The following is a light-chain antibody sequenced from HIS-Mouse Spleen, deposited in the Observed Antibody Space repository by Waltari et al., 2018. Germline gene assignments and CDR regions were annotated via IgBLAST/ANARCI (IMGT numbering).Light chain of an antibody. V-gene: IGLV1-44*01. Sequence: QSVLTQPPSASGTPGQRVTISCSGSSSNIGSNTVNWYQQLPGTAPKLLISSSNHRPSGVPDRFSGSKSGTSASLAISGLQSEDEADYYCAAWDDSLNGPVFGGGTKMTVL. CDR3: AAWDDSLNGPV. CDR2: SSN. J-gene: IGLJ3*02. CDR1: SSNIGSNT.